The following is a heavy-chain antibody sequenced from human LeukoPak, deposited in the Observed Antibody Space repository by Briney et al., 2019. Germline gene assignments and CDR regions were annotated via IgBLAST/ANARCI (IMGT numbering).Heavy chain of an antibody. V-gene: IGHV5-51*01. Sequence: GESLKISCRHSGTSFINYWIGWVRQMPGKGLEWMGMIYPDDSQTKYSPSFEGQVTISADKSITTVYLQWNSLRAEDTAVYYCAAESSSSWEGHWGQGTLVTVSS. CDR2: IYPDDSQT. CDR1: GTSFINYW. CDR3: AAESSSSWEGH. J-gene: IGHJ4*02. D-gene: IGHD6-6*01.